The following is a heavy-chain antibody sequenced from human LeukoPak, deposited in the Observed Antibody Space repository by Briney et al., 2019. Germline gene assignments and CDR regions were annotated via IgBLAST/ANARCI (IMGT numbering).Heavy chain of an antibody. Sequence: PSETLSLTCTVSGGSISSYYWSWIRQPPGKGLEWIGSIYYSGSTYYNPSLKSRVTISVDTSKNQFSLKLSSVTAADTAVYYCARLRYSSGWYRCYFDYWGQGTLVTVSS. J-gene: IGHJ4*02. V-gene: IGHV4-39*01. D-gene: IGHD6-19*01. CDR1: GGSISSYY. CDR2: IYYSGST. CDR3: ARLRYSSGWYRCYFDY.